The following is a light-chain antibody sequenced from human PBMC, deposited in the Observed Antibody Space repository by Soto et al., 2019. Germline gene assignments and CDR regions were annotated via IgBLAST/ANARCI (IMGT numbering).Light chain of an antibody. V-gene: IGLV2-14*01. Sequence: QSALTQPASVSGSPGQSITISCTGTSSDIGRYNYVSWYQQHPGKAPKLMIFEVSNRPSGISSRFSGSKSGNTASLTISGLQIEDEATYYCNSYTTFSVVFGGGTKLTVL. CDR2: EVS. CDR1: SSDIGRYNY. CDR3: NSYTTFSVV. J-gene: IGLJ2*01.